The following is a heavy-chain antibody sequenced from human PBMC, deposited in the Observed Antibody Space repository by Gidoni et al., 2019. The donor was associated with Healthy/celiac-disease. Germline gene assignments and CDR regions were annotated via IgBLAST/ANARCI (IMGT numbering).Heavy chain of an antibody. CDR2: ISSSGSTI. CDR3: ARDSSSSFYYYYGMDV. J-gene: IGHJ6*02. Sequence: QVQLVESGGGLVKPGGSLRLSCAASGFPFIDSYMSWIRQAPGKGLEWVSYISSSGSTIYYADSVKGRFTSSRDNAKNSLYLQMNSLRAEDTAVYYCARDSSSSFYYYYGMDVWGQGTTVTVSS. CDR1: GFPFIDSY. D-gene: IGHD6-6*01. V-gene: IGHV3-11*01.